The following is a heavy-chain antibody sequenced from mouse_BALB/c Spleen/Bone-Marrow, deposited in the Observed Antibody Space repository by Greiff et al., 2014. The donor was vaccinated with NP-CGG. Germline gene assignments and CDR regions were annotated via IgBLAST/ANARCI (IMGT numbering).Heavy chain of an antibody. V-gene: IGHV14-3*02. CDR1: GFNIKDTY. CDR2: IDPANGNT. Sequence: EVQLQQSGAELVKPGASVKLSCTASGFNIKDTYMHWVKQRPEQGLEWIGRIDPANGNTKYDPKFQGKATITADTSSNTACLHLSSLTSEDTAVYYCARHRYYGSSYAMDYWGQGTSVTVSS. CDR3: ARHRYYGSSYAMDY. J-gene: IGHJ4*01. D-gene: IGHD1-1*01.